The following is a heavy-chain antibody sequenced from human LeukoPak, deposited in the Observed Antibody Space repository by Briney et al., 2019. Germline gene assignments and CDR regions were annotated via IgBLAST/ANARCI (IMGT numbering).Heavy chain of an antibody. D-gene: IGHD6-6*01. CDR1: GYTFTSYY. J-gene: IGHJ6*03. V-gene: IGHV1-46*01. Sequence: ASVKVSCKASGYTFTSYYMHWVRQAPGQGLEWMGIINPSGGSTSYAQKFQGRVTMTRDTSTSTVYMELSSLRSEDTAVYYCARDAARLSRRGWYYYYMDVWGKGTTVTVSS. CDR2: INPSGGST. CDR3: ARDAARLSRRGWYYYYMDV.